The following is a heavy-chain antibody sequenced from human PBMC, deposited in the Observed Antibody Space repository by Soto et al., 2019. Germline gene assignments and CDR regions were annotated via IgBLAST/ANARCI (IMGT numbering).Heavy chain of an antibody. J-gene: IGHJ4*02. D-gene: IGHD3-22*01. Sequence: QVQLVQSGAEVQKPGASVKVSCKASGYTFKNYDINWVRQAAGQGLEWMGWMNPNSGNTGYAQKFQGRVTMTRDTSINTAYMELSSLRSEDTAVYYCARGSYYVNSGYHRGGDCWGQGTLVTVSS. CDR3: ARGSYYVNSGYHRGGDC. V-gene: IGHV1-8*01. CDR1: GYTFKNYD. CDR2: MNPNSGNT.